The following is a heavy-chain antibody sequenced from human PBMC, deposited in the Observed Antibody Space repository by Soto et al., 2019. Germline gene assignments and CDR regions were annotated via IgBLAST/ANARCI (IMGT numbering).Heavy chain of an antibody. V-gene: IGHV3-30*18. J-gene: IGHJ4*02. D-gene: IGHD3-3*01. CDR3: ANLFWSGPFDY. Sequence: QVQLVESGGGVVQPGRSLRLSCAASGFTSSSYGMHWVRQAPGKGLEWVAVISYDGSNKYYADSVKGRFTISRDNSKHTLYLQMNSLRAEDTAVYYCANLFWSGPFDYWGQGTLVTVSS. CDR2: ISYDGSNK. CDR1: GFTSSSYG.